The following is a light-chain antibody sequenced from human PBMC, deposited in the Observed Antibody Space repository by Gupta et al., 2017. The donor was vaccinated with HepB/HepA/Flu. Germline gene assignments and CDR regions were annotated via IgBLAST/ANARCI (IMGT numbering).Light chain of an antibody. CDR2: GAS. CDR1: QSISSN. Sequence: EIVMTQSPATLSVSPEERATLSCRASQSISSNLAWYQQKPGQAPRLLIYGASTRATGIPARFSGSGSGTAFTLTINSLQSEDFAAYYCQQYNNWWSFGPGTKVEIK. V-gene: IGKV3-15*01. J-gene: IGKJ1*01. CDR3: QQYNNWWS.